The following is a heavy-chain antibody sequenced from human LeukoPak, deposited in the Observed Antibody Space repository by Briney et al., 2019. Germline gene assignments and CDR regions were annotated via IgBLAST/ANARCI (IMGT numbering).Heavy chain of an antibody. CDR3: AKEIHTLLWFGESSH. CDR1: GFTFSTYA. D-gene: IGHD3-10*01. V-gene: IGHV3-30-3*01. J-gene: IGHJ4*02. CDR2: ISYDGSNK. Sequence: GGSLRLSCAASGFTFSTYAMHWVRQAPGKGLEWVAVISYDGSNKDYADSVKGRFTISRDNSKNTLYLQMNSLRAEDTAVYYCAKEIHTLLWFGESSHWGQGTLVTVSS.